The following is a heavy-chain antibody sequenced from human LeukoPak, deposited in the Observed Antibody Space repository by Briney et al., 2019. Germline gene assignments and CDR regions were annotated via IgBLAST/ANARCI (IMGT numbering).Heavy chain of an antibody. J-gene: IGHJ3*02. CDR1: DYTFTGYY. Sequence: ASVKVSCKASDYTFTGYYMHWVRQAPGQGLEWMGWINPNSGGTNYAQKFQGRVTMTRDTSISTAYMELSRLRSDDTAVYYCARGKWELLRAFDIWGQGTMVTVS. CDR3: ARGKWELLRAFDI. V-gene: IGHV1-2*02. D-gene: IGHD1-26*01. CDR2: INPNSGGT.